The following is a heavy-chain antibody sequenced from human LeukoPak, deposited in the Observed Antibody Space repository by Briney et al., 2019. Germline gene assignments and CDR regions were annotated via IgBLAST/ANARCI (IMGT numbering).Heavy chain of an antibody. D-gene: IGHD3-10*01. CDR1: GFTVSSNY. V-gene: IGHV3-53*01. CDR2: IYSGGST. CDR3: ARVGMVRGSGFDY. J-gene: IGHJ4*02. Sequence: GGSLRLSRAASGFTVSSNYMTWVRQAPGKGLEWVSVIYSGGSTYYADSVKGRFTISRDNSKNTLYLQMNSLRAEDTAVYYCARVGMVRGSGFDYWGQGTLVTVSS.